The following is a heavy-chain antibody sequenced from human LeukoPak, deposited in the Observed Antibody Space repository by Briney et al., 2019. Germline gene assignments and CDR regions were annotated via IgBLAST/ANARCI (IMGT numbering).Heavy chain of an antibody. V-gene: IGHV4-34*01. D-gene: IGHD3-9*01. CDR2: INHSGST. CDR3: ARNQYYDILIGIS. J-gene: IGHJ4*02. Sequence: SETLSLTCAVYGGSFSGYYWSWIRQPPGKGLEWIGEINHSGSTNYNPSLKSRVTISVDTSKNQFSLKLSSVTAADTAVYYCARNQYYDILIGISWGQGTLVTVSS. CDR1: GGSFSGYY.